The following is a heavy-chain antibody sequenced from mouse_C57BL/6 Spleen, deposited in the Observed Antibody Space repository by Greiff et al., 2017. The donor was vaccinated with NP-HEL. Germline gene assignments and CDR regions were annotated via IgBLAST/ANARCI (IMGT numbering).Heavy chain of an antibody. J-gene: IGHJ3*01. CDR3: AMGSSSGYVAY. D-gene: IGHD3-2*02. V-gene: IGHV1-69*01. Sequence: VQLQQPGAELVMPGASVKLSCKASGYTFTSYWMHWVKQRPGQGLEWIGEIDPSDSYTNYNQKFKGKSTLTVDKSSSTAYMQLSSLTSEDSAVYYCAMGSSSGYVAYWGQGTLVTVSA. CDR2: IDPSDSYT. CDR1: GYTFTSYW.